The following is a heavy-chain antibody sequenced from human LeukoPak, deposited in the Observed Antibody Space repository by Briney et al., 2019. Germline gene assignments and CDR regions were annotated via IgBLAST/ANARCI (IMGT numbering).Heavy chain of an antibody. V-gene: IGHV1-3*01. CDR2: INAGNGDT. CDR1: GYTFTSYA. D-gene: IGHD1-1*01. J-gene: IGHJ4*02. CDR3: ARDRGGTGDFDY. Sequence: ASVKVSCKASGYTFTSYAMHWVRRAPGQRLEWMGWINAGNGDTKYSQKFQGRVTTARDTSASTAYMELSSLGSEDTAVYYCARDRGGTGDFDYWGQGTLVTVSS.